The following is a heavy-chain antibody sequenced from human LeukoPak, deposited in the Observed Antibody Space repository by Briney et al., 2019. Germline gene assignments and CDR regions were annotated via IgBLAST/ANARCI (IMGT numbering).Heavy chain of an antibody. CDR1: GYTFTSYG. Sequence: ASVKVSCKASGYTFTSYGISWVRQAPGQGLEWMGWISAYNGNTNYAQKLQGRVTMTTDTSTSTAYMELRSLRSDDTAVYYCARDVDTAMGGNWFDPWGQGTLVTVSS. CDR3: ARDVDTAMGGNWFDP. J-gene: IGHJ5*02. CDR2: ISAYNGNT. D-gene: IGHD5-18*01. V-gene: IGHV1-18*01.